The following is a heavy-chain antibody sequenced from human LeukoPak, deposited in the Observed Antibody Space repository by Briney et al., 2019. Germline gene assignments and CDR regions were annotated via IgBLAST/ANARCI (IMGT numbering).Heavy chain of an antibody. CDR2: ITGSGGST. V-gene: IGHV3-23*01. Sequence: PGGSLRPSCAASGFTFSSYAMSWVRQAPGKGLEWVSGITGSGGSTYHADSVKGRFTISRDNSENTLYLQMSSLRAEDSAIYYCAKGSAYGRPYYFDYWGQGILVTVSS. D-gene: IGHD3-16*01. J-gene: IGHJ4*02. CDR1: GFTFSSYA. CDR3: AKGSAYGRPYYFDY.